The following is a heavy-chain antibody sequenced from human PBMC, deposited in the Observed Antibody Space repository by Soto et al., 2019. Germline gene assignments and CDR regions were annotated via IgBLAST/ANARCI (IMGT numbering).Heavy chain of an antibody. V-gene: IGHV4-61*01. Sequence: PSETLSLTCTVSGGSVSSGSYYWSWIRQPPGKGLEWIGYIYYSGSTNYNPSLKSRVTISVDTSKNQFSLKLSCVTAADTAVYYCARAPGVYSSSSDAFDIWGQGTMVTVSS. CDR3: ARAPGVYSSSSDAFDI. CDR1: GGSVSSGSYY. J-gene: IGHJ3*02. CDR2: IYYSGST. D-gene: IGHD6-6*01.